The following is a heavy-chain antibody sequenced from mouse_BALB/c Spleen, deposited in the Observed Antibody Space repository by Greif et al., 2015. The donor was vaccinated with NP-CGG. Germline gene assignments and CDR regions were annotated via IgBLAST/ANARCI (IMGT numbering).Heavy chain of an antibody. Sequence: QVHVKQPGAELAKPGTSVKMSCKASGYTLTSYWMHWVKQRPGQGLEWIGYINPSTGYTEHNQKFKDKATLTADKSSRAAYMQLSSLRSEDSAVYYCARKGLTGAFDYGGQDTTLTVST. D-gene: IGHD4-1*01. J-gene: IGHJ2*01. CDR3: ARKGLTGAFDY. V-gene: IGHV1-7*01. CDR1: GYTLTSYW. CDR2: INPSTGYT.